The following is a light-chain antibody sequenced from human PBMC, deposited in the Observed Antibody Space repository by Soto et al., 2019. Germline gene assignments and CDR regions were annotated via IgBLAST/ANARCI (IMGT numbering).Light chain of an antibody. V-gene: IGKV3D-11*02. Sequence: LSLDLGGRGIISSRASPSVTNYLAWYQQKPGQPPRLLIYGAFNRAAGIPARFSGSGSGTDFTLTIRCLEPEDSGHYCCTQRNIWHPVTFGHGTRREIK. J-gene: IGKJ5*01. CDR3: TQRNIWHPVT. CDR1: PSVTNY. CDR2: GAF.